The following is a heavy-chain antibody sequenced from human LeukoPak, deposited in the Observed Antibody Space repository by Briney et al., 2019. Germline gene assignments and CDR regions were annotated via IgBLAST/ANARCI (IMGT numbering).Heavy chain of an antibody. D-gene: IGHD4-23*01. V-gene: IGHV3-23*01. CDR2: VSGCGGST. Sequence: GGSLSLSCAASGFTFRSYAMSWVRPAPGKGLDWVAAVSGCGGSTYYADSVKGRFTISRDNTKNTLYLQMNSLRAEDTAVYYCAKLEDELRWPSSGPLQTSYYFDYWGQGTLVTVSS. CDR3: AKLEDELRWPSSGPLQTSYYFDY. CDR1: GFTFRSYA. J-gene: IGHJ4*02.